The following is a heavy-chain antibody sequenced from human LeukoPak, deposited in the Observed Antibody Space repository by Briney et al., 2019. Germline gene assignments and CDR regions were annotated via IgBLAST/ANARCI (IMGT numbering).Heavy chain of an antibody. CDR3: ATSYIGGFGKPDY. CDR2: IYYTGST. CDR1: GGSISSNY. Sequence: SETLSLTCTVSGGSISSNYWSWIRQPPGKGLEWIGYIYYTGSTTYNPSLKSRVTLSEDTSMNQFSLKLSSVTAADTAVYYCATSYIGGFGKPDYWGQGTLVTVSS. J-gene: IGHJ4*02. V-gene: IGHV4-59*12. D-gene: IGHD2-15*01.